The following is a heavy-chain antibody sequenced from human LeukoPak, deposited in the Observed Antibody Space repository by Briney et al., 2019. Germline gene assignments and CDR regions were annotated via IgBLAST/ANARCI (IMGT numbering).Heavy chain of an antibody. Sequence: GGSLRLSCAASGFSVSGYYMSWVRQAPRRGLEWVSVIYSGGDTSYLDSVKGRFTVSRDNAKNTVELHMNGLRPEDTAFYYCARGFFNFEDWGRGTLVTVSS. V-gene: IGHV3-66*02. J-gene: IGHJ4*02. CDR2: IYSGGDT. CDR1: GFSVSGYY. D-gene: IGHD3-3*01. CDR3: ARGFFNFED.